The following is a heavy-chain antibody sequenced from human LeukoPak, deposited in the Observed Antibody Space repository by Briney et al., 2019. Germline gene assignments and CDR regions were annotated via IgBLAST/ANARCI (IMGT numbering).Heavy chain of an antibody. CDR2: ISSSNTYI. V-gene: IGHV3-21*01. D-gene: IGHD6-19*01. J-gene: IGHJ4*02. Sequence: SGGSLRLSCAASGFTFSGYTMTWVRQAPGKGLEWVSSISSSNTYIYYADSVKGRFTISRDNAKNSLSLQMNSLRAEDTAVYYCARGAEYSGAWCQDYWGQGTLVTVSS. CDR1: GFTFSGYT. CDR3: ARGAEYSGAWCQDY.